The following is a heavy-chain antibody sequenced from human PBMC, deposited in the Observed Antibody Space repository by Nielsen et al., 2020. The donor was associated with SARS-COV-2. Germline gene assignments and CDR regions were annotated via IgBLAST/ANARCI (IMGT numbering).Heavy chain of an antibody. CDR2: IDPSDSYT. Sequence: GESLKISCKGSGYSFTNYWINWMRQMPGKGLEWMGRIDPSDSYTNYSPSFHGHVTFSADKSISTAYLQWSSVRASDSGMYYCAQGTGQLSFSAEYFQHWGQGTLVTVSS. CDR3: AQGTGQLSFSAEYFQH. CDR1: GYSFTNYW. D-gene: IGHD5-24*01. V-gene: IGHV5-10-1*01. J-gene: IGHJ1*01.